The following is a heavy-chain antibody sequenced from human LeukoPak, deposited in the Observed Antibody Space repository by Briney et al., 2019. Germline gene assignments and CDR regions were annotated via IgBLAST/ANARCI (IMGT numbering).Heavy chain of an antibody. CDR3: ARATSSWYGFDY. CDR2: IRHDGSNK. D-gene: IGHD6-13*01. CDR1: GFTVSSND. Sequence: GGSLRLSCAASGFTVSSNDMSWVRQAPGKGLEWVAFIRHDGSNKYYADSVKGRFTISRDNSKSTLYLQMNSLRAEDTAVYYCARATSSWYGFDYWGQGTLVTVSS. J-gene: IGHJ4*02. V-gene: IGHV3-30*02.